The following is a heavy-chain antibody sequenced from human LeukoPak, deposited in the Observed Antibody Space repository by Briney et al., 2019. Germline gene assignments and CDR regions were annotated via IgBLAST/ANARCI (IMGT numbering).Heavy chain of an antibody. Sequence: SETLSLTCTVSGGSISSYYWSWIRQPPGKGLEWIAYLFDSVNTKDNPSLQSRLTLSADTSKNQFSLRLSSVTAADTAVYYCATIKRGSVFGYFDFWGQGIKVTVSS. J-gene: IGHJ4*02. CDR1: GGSISSYY. V-gene: IGHV4-59*01. CDR2: LFDSVNT. CDR3: ATIKRGSVFGYFDF. D-gene: IGHD5-18*01.